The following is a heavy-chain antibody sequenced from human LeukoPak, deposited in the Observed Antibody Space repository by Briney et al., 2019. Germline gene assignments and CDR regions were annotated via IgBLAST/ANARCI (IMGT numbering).Heavy chain of an antibody. V-gene: IGHV5-51*01. Sequence: GASLQISCQGSGYSFTSYWIGGVRELPGKGLEWMGIIYPGDSDTKYSPSFQGQVTISADKSITTAYLQWSSLKASDTAMYYCARGGYSSGWASFDYWGQGTLVTVSS. CDR2: IYPGDSDT. CDR3: ARGGYSSGWASFDY. D-gene: IGHD6-19*01. CDR1: GYSFTSYW. J-gene: IGHJ4*02.